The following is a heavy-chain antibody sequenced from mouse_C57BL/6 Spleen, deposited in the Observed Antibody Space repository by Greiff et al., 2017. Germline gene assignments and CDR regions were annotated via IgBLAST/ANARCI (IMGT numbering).Heavy chain of an antibody. J-gene: IGHJ4*01. D-gene: IGHD2-5*01. V-gene: IGHV1-20*01. CDR1: GYSFTGYF. CDR3: ARSYYSNDVGVGAMDY. Sequence: EVQLQQSGPELVKPGDSVKISCKASGYSFTGYFMNWVMQSHGKSLEWIGRINPYNGDTFYNQKFKGKATLTVDKSSSTAHMELRSLTSEDSAVYYCARSYYSNDVGVGAMDYWGQGTSVTVSS. CDR2: INPYNGDT.